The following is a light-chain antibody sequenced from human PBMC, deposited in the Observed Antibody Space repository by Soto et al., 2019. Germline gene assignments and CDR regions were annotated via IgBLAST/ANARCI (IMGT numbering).Light chain of an antibody. CDR3: SSYTPSSTLV. CDR1: SSDVGGYNY. V-gene: IGLV2-14*01. J-gene: IGLJ1*01. CDR2: EVS. Sequence: QSVLAQPASVSGSPGQSITISCTGTSSDVGGYNYVSWYQQHPGKVLKLMIFEVSNRPSGVSNRFSGSKSGNTASLTISGLQAEDEADYYCSSYTPSSTLVFGPGTKVTVL.